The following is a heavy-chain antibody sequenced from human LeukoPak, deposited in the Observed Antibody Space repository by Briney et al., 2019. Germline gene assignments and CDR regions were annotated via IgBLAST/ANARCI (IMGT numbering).Heavy chain of an antibody. CDR3: ARDSSGGRDFDY. V-gene: IGHV3-66*01. CDR2: IYSGDNT. J-gene: IGHJ4*02. CDR1: GFTVSSNY. D-gene: IGHD3-10*01. Sequence: GGSLRLSCAASGFTVSSNYMSWVRQAPGKGLEWVSVIYSGDNTYYADSVKGRFTISRDISKNTLYLQMNSLRAEDTAVYYCARDSSGGRDFDYWGQGTLVTVSS.